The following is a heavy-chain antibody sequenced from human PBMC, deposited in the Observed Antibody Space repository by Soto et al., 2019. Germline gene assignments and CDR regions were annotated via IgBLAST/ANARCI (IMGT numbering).Heavy chain of an antibody. CDR3: ARGGEFGGSLASAPQH. CDR1: GFTVSSYY. D-gene: IGHD1-26*01. Sequence: GGSLRLSCAASGFTVSSYYMSWVRQAPGKGLYWVSVINSGGTTYYADSVKGRFTISRDNSKNTLYLQMNSLRAEGTAVYYCARGGEFGGSLASAPQHWGQGTLVTVSS. CDR2: INSGGTT. J-gene: IGHJ4*02. V-gene: IGHV3-53*01.